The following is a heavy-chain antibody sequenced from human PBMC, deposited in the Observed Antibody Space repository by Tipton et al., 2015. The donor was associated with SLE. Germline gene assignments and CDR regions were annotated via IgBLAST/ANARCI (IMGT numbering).Heavy chain of an antibody. CDR1: GCSISSSSYY. CDR2: IYYSGST. V-gene: IGHV4-39*07. Sequence: LRLSCTVSGCSISSSSYYWGWIRQPPGKGLEWIGSIYYSGSTYYNPSLKSRVTISVDTSKNQFSLKLSSVTAADTAVYYCARHAAGATTFDYWGQGTLVTVSS. J-gene: IGHJ4*02. CDR3: ARHAAGATTFDY. D-gene: IGHD1-26*01.